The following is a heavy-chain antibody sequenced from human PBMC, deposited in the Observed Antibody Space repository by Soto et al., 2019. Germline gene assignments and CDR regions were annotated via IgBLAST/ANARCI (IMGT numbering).Heavy chain of an antibody. CDR1: GYTFNHNG. J-gene: IGHJ4*02. CDR2: ISAYNGDT. D-gene: IGHD7-27*01. Sequence: QVQLVQSGTEVKKPGASVKVSCKASGYTFNHNGISWVRQAPGQGVEWIGWISAYNGDTTYVENLQGRVTLTTDTPTSSAYIELRCLRSHDTTVYYCARTGPGGVKTPYYFDYWGQGSLVTVSS. CDR3: ARTGPGGVKTPYYFDY. V-gene: IGHV1-18*01.